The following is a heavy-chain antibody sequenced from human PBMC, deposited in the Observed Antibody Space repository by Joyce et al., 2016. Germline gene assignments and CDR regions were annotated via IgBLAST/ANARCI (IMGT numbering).Heavy chain of an antibody. CDR3: AKYKVAGTRATFDY. CDR1: GFTFDNYA. D-gene: IGHD6-19*01. CDR2: ISLSGGTT. J-gene: IGHJ4*02. V-gene: IGHV3-23*01. Sequence: EVQLLESGGGLVQPGGSLRLSCAASGFTFDNYAMSWVRQAPGKGLEWVSSISLSGGTTYYADSVQGRFTISRDNSKNTLFLQMNSLRADDTAVYYCAKYKVAGTRATFDYWGQGALVTVSS.